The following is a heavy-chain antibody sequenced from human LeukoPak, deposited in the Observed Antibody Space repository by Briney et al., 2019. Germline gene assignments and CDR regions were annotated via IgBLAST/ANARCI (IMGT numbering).Heavy chain of an antibody. Sequence: ASVKVSCKVSGYTLTELSMHWVRQAPGKGLEWMGGFDPEDGETIYAQKFQGRVTMTEDTSTDTAYMELSSLRSEDTAVYYCATGPPYYYEGDYWGQGILVTVSS. CDR3: ATGPPYYYEGDY. J-gene: IGHJ4*02. V-gene: IGHV1-24*01. CDR2: FDPEDGET. CDR1: GYTLTELS. D-gene: IGHD3-22*01.